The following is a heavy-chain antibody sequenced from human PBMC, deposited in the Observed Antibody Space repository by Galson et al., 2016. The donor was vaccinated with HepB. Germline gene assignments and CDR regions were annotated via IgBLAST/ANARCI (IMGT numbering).Heavy chain of an antibody. CDR3: AAEWTY. J-gene: IGHJ4*02. V-gene: IGHV4-39*01. Sequence: SETLSLTCSVSGDSIDRSGFYWGWVRQTPGKGLEWIGSIYYGVSTDYSPALKSRLTISADTSRNQYSLNLRSATAADTAIYYCAAEWTYWGQGSLVTVSS. CDR1: GDSIDRSGFY. CDR2: IYYGVST. D-gene: IGHD2-8*01.